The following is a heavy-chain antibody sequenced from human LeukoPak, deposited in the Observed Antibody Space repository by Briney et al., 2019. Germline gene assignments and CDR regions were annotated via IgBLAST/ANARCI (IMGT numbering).Heavy chain of an antibody. CDR1: GYTFTSYG. J-gene: IGHJ4*02. V-gene: IGHV1-18*01. D-gene: IGHD2-21*02. CDR2: ISAYNGNT. CDR3: ARVVVTVIIPYYFDY. Sequence: GASVKVSCKASGYTFTSYGISWVRQAPGQGLEWMGWISAYNGNTNYAQKLQGRVTMTTDTSTSTAYMELRSLRSDDTAVYYCARVVVTVIIPYYFDYWGQGTLVTVSS.